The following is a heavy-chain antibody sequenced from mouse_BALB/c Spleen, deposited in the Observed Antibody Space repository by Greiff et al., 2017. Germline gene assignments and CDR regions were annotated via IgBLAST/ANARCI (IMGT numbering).Heavy chain of an antibody. CDR2: IWAGGST. CDR1: GFSLTSYG. Sequence: VMLVESGPGLVAPSQSLSITCNVSGFSLTSYGVHWVRQPPGKGLEWLGVIWAGGSTNYYSALMSRLSNSKDNSKDQVFLKMNSLQTDDTAMYYCAREDWFAYWGQGTLVTVSA. V-gene: IGHV2-9*02. J-gene: IGHJ3*01. CDR3: AREDWFAY.